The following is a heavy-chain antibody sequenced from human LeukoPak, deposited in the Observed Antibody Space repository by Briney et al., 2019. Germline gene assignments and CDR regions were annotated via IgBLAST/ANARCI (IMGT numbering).Heavy chain of an antibody. CDR3: ARDVTFGGDNWFDP. CDR1: GFTFSSYG. D-gene: IGHD3-16*01. V-gene: IGHV3-33*01. Sequence: GGSLRLSCAASGFTFSSYGMHWVRQAPGKGLEWVAVIWYDGSNKYYADSVKGRFTISRDNSKNTLYLQMNSLRAEDTVVYYCARDVTFGGDNWFDPWGQGTLVTVSS. J-gene: IGHJ5*02. CDR2: IWYDGSNK.